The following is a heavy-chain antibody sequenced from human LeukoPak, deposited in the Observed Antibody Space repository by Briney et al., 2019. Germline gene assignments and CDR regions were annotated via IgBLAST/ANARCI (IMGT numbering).Heavy chain of an antibody. CDR3: AKRPMSSCN. Sequence: GGSLRLSCAVSGFTMRDNDMTWVRQAPGKRLEWVSLIYSSGGTSYADSVKGRFTISKDNSKNTLYLQMNSLRAEDTAVYYCAKRPMSSCNWGLGTLVTVSS. CDR1: GFTMRDND. CDR2: IYSSGGT. D-gene: IGHD3-10*02. V-gene: IGHV3-66*01. J-gene: IGHJ4*01.